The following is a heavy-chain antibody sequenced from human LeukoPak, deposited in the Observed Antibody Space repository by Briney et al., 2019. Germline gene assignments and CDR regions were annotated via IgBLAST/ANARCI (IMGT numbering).Heavy chain of an antibody. CDR2: IYYSGST. D-gene: IGHD6-19*01. CDR3: ARSIAVAGDAFDI. V-gene: IGHV4-59*08. Sequence: SETLSLTCTVSGGSFSSYYWSWIRQPPGKGLEWIGYIYYSGSTNYNPSLKSRVTISLDTSKNQFSLKLSSVTAADTAVYYCARSIAVAGDAFDIWGQGTMVTVSS. CDR1: GGSFSSYY. J-gene: IGHJ3*02.